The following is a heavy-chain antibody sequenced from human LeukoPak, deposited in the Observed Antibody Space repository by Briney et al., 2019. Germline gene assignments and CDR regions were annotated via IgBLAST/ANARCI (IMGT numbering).Heavy chain of an antibody. CDR3: ARVEVEYDYVWGSYRYNDY. D-gene: IGHD3-16*02. CDR1: GFTFSSYW. Sequence: GGSLRLSCAASGFTFSSYWMSWVRQAPGKGLEWVANIKQDGSEKYYVDSVKGRFTISRDNAKNSLYLQMNSLRAEDTAVYYCARVEVEYDYVWGSYRYNDYWGQGTLVTVSS. CDR2: IKQDGSEK. J-gene: IGHJ4*02. V-gene: IGHV3-7*01.